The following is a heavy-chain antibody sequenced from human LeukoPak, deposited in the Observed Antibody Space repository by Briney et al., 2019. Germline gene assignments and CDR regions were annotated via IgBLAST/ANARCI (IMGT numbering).Heavy chain of an antibody. D-gene: IGHD6-19*01. J-gene: IGHJ4*02. Sequence: PSETLSLTCTVSGGSIGSSSYYWGWIRQPPGKGLEWIGSIYYSGSTYYNPSLKSRVTISVDTSKNQFSLKLSSVTAADTAVYYCASPSSGWSSNRYYFDYWGQGTLVTVSS. V-gene: IGHV4-39*07. CDR1: GGSIGSSSYY. CDR2: IYYSGST. CDR3: ASPSSGWSSNRYYFDY.